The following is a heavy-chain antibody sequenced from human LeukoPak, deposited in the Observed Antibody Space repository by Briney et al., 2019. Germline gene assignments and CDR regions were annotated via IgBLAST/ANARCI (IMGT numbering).Heavy chain of an antibody. D-gene: IGHD3-10*01. J-gene: IGHJ4*02. V-gene: IGHV4-59*01. CDR2: IYNSGST. CDR3: ARLSIIRGFDY. Sequence: KPSETLSLTCTVSGGSITTYYWSWVRQPPGKGLEWIGYIYNSGSTNYNPSLKSRVTISVDTSKNQFSLKLTSVTAADTAVYYCARLSIIRGFDYWGQGVLVTASS. CDR1: GGSITTYY.